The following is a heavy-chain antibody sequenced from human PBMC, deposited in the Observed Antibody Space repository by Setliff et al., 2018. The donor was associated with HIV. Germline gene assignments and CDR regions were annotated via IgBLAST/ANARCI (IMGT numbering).Heavy chain of an antibody. V-gene: IGHV4-39*02. CDR1: GDSINNNNYY. D-gene: IGHD3-3*01. CDR2: VFYTGST. Sequence: SETLSLTCSVSGDSINNNNYYWGWIRQPPGKGLEWIASVFYTGSTYYRPSLKSRVTLSVELSKNHFSLELTSVTAADTAVYYCARGPFVLRFLERLVYFDYWGQGKLVTVSS. J-gene: IGHJ4*02. CDR3: ARGPFVLRFLERLVYFDY.